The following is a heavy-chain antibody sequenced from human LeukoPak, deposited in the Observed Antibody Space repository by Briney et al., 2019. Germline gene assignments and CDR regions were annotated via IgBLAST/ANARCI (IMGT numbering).Heavy chain of an antibody. V-gene: IGHV4-61*02. CDR3: AREGQWLYY. D-gene: IGHD6-19*01. CDR1: GGSISSGDYY. CDR2: IYTSGST. Sequence: SETLSLTCTVSGGSISSGDYYWNWIRQPAGKGLEWIGRIYTSGSTNYNPSLKNRVTISVDTSKNQFSLKLSSVTAADTAVYYCAREGQWLYYWGQGTLVTVSS. J-gene: IGHJ4*02.